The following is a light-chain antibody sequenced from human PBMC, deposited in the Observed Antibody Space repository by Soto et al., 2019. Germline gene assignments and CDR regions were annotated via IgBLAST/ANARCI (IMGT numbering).Light chain of an antibody. J-gene: IGKJ4*01. CDR2: GAS. CDR1: QSISSSY. Sequence: ILLTQSPGTLSLSPGEISTLSFSSTQSISSSYLGWYQQKPGQGPRLLIYGASSRATGIPDRFSGSGSGTDFTLRISRLEPEDSAVYYCQQYGSSPTFGGGTNVDIK. CDR3: QQYGSSPT. V-gene: IGKV3-20*01.